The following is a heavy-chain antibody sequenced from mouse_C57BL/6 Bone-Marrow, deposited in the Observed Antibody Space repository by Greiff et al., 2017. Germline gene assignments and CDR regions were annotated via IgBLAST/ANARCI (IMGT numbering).Heavy chain of an antibody. CDR2: IHPNSGST. CDR3: ARQGLLRFYYFDY. V-gene: IGHV1-64*01. CDR1: GYTFTSYW. Sequence: VQLQQPGAELVKPGASVKLSCKASGYTFTSYWMHWVKQRPGQGLEWIGMIHPNSGSTNYNEKFKSKATLTVDKSSSTAYMQLSSLTSEDSAVYYCARQGLLRFYYFDYWGQGTTLTGSS. D-gene: IGHD2-3*01. J-gene: IGHJ2*01.